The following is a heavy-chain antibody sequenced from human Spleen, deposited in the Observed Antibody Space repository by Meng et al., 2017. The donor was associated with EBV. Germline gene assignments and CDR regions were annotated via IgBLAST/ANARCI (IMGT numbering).Heavy chain of an antibody. V-gene: IGHV3-11*01. Sequence: VQLVESGGDLVKPGGSLKLSCAASGFTFSDSYMAWIRQAPGKGLDWVSYIGSNGGSISYADSAKGRFTISRDNAKNSLYLQMDSLRAEDTAVYYCASGRRGDLFDSWGQGTLVTVSS. J-gene: IGHJ4*02. CDR3: ASGRRGDLFDS. D-gene: IGHD4-17*01. CDR2: IGSNGGSI. CDR1: GFTFSDSY.